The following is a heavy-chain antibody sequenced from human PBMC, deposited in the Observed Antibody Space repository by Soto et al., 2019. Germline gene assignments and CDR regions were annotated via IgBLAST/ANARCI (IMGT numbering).Heavy chain of an antibody. CDR2: INHSGST. CDR1: GGSFSGYS. J-gene: IGHJ4*02. V-gene: IGHV4-34*01. D-gene: IGHD1-26*01. CDR3: ARGLFSENYYSGGWYYFDY. Sequence: QVQLQQRGAGLLKPSETLSLTCAVYGGSFSGYSWTWIRQSPGKGLEWIGQINHSGSTTYNPSLKSRVTISLATSKNQFSLELSSVTAADTAVYYCARGLFSENYYSGGWYYFDYWGQGTLVTVSS.